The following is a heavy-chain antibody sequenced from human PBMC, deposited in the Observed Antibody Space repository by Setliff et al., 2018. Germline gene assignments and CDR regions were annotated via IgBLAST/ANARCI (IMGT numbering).Heavy chain of an antibody. V-gene: IGHV3-48*01. CDR1: GFSFSNYG. Sequence: GGSLRLSCVVSGFSFSNYGMTWVRQAPGKGLEWISYISTSSGTRYYADSVKGRFTISRDNANQSLYLQMNSLRAEDTAVYYCARLALTGYDSSGYYYASLACFDYWGQGALVTVSS. J-gene: IGHJ4*02. D-gene: IGHD3-22*01. CDR3: ARLALTGYDSSGYYYASLACFDY. CDR2: ISTSSGTR.